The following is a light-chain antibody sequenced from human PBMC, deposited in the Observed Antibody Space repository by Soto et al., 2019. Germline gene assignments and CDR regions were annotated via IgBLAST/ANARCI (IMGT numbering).Light chain of an antibody. J-gene: IGLJ2*01. V-gene: IGLV1-44*01. CDR3: ATWDDSLNGRV. CDR1: SSSIGSNT. CDR2: GHN. Sequence: QSVLTQPPSASGTPGQRVTISCSGSSSSIGSNTVNWYQQLPGTAPKLLIYGHNQRPSGVPDRFSGSKSGTSASLAISGLQSEYEADYYCATWDDSLNGRVFGGGTKLTVL.